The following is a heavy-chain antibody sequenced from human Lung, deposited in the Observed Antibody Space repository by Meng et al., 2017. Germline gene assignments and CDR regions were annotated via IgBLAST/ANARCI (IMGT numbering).Heavy chain of an antibody. CDR1: RYTFADYW. CDR2: IDPNNDHT. D-gene: IGHD6-13*01. V-gene: IGHV1-2*06. J-gene: IGHJ4*02. CDR3: ARDEDISAAGKLFGDY. Sequence: EVTEPRSQVKLACMPSRYTFADYWIHWLRQAPGQGLEGMGRIDPNNDHTQYAQNFQGRVTMTSDTSISTVYMELDGLRSDDTAVYYCARDEDISAAGKLFGDYWGQGTLVTVSS.